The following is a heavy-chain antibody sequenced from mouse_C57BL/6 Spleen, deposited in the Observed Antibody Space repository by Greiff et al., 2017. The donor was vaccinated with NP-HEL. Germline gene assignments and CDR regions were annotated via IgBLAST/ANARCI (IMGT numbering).Heavy chain of an antibody. D-gene: IGHD3-3*01. Sequence: QVQLQQPGAELVKPGASVKLSCKASGYTFTSYWMQWVKQRPGQGLEWIGEIDPSDSYTNYNQKFKGKATLTVDTSSSTAYMQLSSLTSEDSAVYYCASERGRDFDVWGTGTTVTVSS. CDR2: IDPSDSYT. J-gene: IGHJ1*03. CDR1: GYTFTSYW. CDR3: ASERGRDFDV. V-gene: IGHV1-50*01.